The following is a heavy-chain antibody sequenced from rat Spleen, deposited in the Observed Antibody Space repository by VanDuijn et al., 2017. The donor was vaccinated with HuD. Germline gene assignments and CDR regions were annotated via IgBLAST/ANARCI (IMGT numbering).Heavy chain of an antibody. D-gene: IGHD1-7*01. Sequence: EVQLVESGGGLVQPGRSLKVSCAASGFTFSDYGMAWVRQAPTKGLEWVATISYDGSNTHYRDSVKGRFTISRNNAENTVYLQMDSLRSEDTATYYCAVAGYGYWGQGVMVTVSS. CDR2: ISYDGSNT. CDR3: AVAGYGY. V-gene: IGHV5-29*01. J-gene: IGHJ2*01. CDR1: GFTFSDYG.